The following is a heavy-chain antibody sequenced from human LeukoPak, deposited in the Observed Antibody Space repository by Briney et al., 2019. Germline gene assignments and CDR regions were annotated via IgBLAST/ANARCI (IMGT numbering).Heavy chain of an antibody. CDR1: GVSISSSSYH. J-gene: IGHJ4*02. V-gene: IGHV4-39*01. CDR3: ARQVLHTAMDY. CDR2: IYDSGST. D-gene: IGHD5-18*01. Sequence: SETLSLTCTVSGVSISSSSYHWDWIRQPPGKGLEWIGSIYDSGSTYYSPSLKARVTISVDTSKNQFSLRLNSVTAADTAVYYCARQVLHTAMDYWGQGTLVTVSS.